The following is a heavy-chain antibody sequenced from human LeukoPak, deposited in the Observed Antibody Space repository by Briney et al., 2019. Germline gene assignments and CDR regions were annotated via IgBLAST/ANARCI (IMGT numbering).Heavy chain of an antibody. Sequence: SGGSLRLSCAASGFTFSDYYMSWIRQAPGKGLEWVSYISSSGSTIYYADSVKGRFTISRDNSKNSLYLQRNSLRAEDTAVYYCARPESFYGHAFDIWGQGTMVTVSS. V-gene: IGHV3-11*01. J-gene: IGHJ3*02. CDR3: ARPESFYGHAFDI. CDR1: GFTFSDYY. D-gene: IGHD4-17*01. CDR2: ISSSGSTI.